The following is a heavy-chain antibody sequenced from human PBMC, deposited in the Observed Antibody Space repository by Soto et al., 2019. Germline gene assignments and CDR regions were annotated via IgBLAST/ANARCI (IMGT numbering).Heavy chain of an antibody. CDR2: ISGGGGSS. D-gene: IGHD6-13*01. CDR3: AKVTKRAAAGRYEYYKYGMDV. V-gene: IGHV3-23*01. CDR1: GFAFSNYA. Sequence: EVQLLESGGALEHPGGSLRLSCAASGFAFSNYAMTWVRQAPGKGLEWVSVISGGGGSSYYAASVKGRFTISRDNSKNTLYLQMNGMSAEDTALYYCAKVTKRAAAGRYEYYKYGMDVWGQGTTVTVSS. J-gene: IGHJ6*02.